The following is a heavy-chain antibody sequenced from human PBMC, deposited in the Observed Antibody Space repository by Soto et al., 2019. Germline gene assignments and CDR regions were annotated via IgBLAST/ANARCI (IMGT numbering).Heavy chain of an antibody. Sequence: EVQLVESGGGLVQPGGSLRLSCAASEFTFSGRSVHWVRQAPGKGLVWVSGIDKVGTDSTYADSVKGRFTSSRDNAKNTVYLQINSRRGEDTAVYYCARGWFGPDVWGKGTTVTVSS. V-gene: IGHV3-74*01. CDR2: IDKVGTDS. CDR1: EFTFSGRS. D-gene: IGHD3-10*01. J-gene: IGHJ6*03. CDR3: ARGWFGPDV.